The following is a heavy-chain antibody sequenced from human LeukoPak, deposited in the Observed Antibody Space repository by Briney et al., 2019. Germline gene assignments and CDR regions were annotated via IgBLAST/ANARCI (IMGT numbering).Heavy chain of an antibody. Sequence: GESLKISCKGSGYSFTSYWIVWVRQMPGKGLEWMGAIYPGDSDIMYSPSFQGQVNISADKSISTAYLQWSSLKASDTAMYYCARRPMDSGSPFDPWGQGTLVTVSS. J-gene: IGHJ5*02. D-gene: IGHD5-12*01. V-gene: IGHV5-51*01. CDR3: ARRPMDSGSPFDP. CDR2: IYPGDSDI. CDR1: GYSFTSYW.